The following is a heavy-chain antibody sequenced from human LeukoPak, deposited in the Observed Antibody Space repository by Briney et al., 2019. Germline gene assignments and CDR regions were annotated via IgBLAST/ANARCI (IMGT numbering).Heavy chain of an antibody. Sequence: ASVKVSCKASGYTFTSYDINWVRQATGQGLEWMGWMNPNSGNTGYAQKFQGRVTMTRNTSISTAYMELSSLRSEDTAVYYCARGRYSSGWYDYWGQGTLVTVSS. CDR3: ARGRYSSGWYDY. CDR1: GYTFTSYD. CDR2: MNPNSGNT. V-gene: IGHV1-8*01. D-gene: IGHD6-19*01. J-gene: IGHJ4*02.